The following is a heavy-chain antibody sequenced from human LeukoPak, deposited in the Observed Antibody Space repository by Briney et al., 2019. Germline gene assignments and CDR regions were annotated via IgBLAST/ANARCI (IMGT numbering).Heavy chain of an antibody. D-gene: IGHD2-2*01. CDR3: ARDDSYCSGTSCYPYNWFDP. V-gene: IGHV1-2*02. J-gene: IGHJ5*02. Sequence: GASVKVSCKASGYTFTGYYMHWVRQAPGQGLEWMGWINPNSGGTNYAQKFQGRVTMTRDTSISAAYMELSRLRSDDTAVYYCARDDSYCSGTSCYPYNWFDPWGQGTLVTVSS. CDR2: INPNSGGT. CDR1: GYTFTGYY.